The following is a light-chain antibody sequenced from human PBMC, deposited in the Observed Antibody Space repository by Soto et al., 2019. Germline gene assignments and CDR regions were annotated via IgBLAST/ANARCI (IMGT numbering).Light chain of an antibody. CDR3: QQTTTFPLT. CDR2: RAS. J-gene: IGKJ4*01. CDR1: QGITSW. Sequence: DIQMTQSPSSVSASVGDRVTITCRASQGITSWLAWYQQKPGKAPKLLTYRASNLQSGVPSRFSGSRSGTDFTLTISGLQPADFATYYCQQTTTFPLTFGGGTKVEIK. V-gene: IGKV1-12*01.